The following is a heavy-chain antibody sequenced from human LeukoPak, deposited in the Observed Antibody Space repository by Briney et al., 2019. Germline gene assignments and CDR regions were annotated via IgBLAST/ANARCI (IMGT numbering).Heavy chain of an antibody. CDR2: INPNSGGT. CDR1: GYTFTGYY. J-gene: IGHJ6*03. V-gene: IGHV1-2*02. CDR3: ARLYSSRPGGYYYYYMDV. Sequence: GASVKVSCKASGYTFTGYYMHWVRQAPGQGLEWMGWINPNSGGTNYAQKFQGRVTMTRDTSISTAYMELSRLRSDDTAVYYCARLYSSRPGGYYYYYMDVWGKGTTVTISS. D-gene: IGHD6-13*01.